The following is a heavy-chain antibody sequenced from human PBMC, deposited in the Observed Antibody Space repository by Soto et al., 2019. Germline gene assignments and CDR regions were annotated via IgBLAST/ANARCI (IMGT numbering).Heavy chain of an antibody. J-gene: IGHJ4*02. V-gene: IGHV3-48*03. Sequence: VRQAPGKGLEWVSYISSSGRTISYADPVKGRFYISRDNAKNSLYLQMNSPRGEDTAVYYCASAPGILVAHTHFDFWRPGT. CDR3: ASAPGILVAHTHFDF. CDR2: ISSSGRTI. D-gene: IGHD2-15*01.